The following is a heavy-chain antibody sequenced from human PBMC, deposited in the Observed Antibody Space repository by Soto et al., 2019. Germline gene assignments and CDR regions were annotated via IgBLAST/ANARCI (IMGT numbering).Heavy chain of an antibody. V-gene: IGHV1-58*01. CDR1: GFSFSNSA. J-gene: IGHJ4*02. CDR3: AAKVSLGNDCCHFDS. D-gene: IGHD2-21*02. Sequence: SVKVSCKTSGFSFSNSAVQWVRQARGQGLEWMGWIIVGNGNTKYAQKVEERVTITRDMSTSTAYMELSSLRSEDTAVYYCAAKVSLGNDCCHFDSRGQGTLVTVSS. CDR2: IIVGNGNT.